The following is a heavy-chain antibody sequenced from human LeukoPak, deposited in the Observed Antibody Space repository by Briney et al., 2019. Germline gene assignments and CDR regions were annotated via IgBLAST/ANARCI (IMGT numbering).Heavy chain of an antibody. CDR3: ARGASITMVRGAPILVYYFDY. J-gene: IGHJ4*02. CDR1: GGSISSSSYY. Sequence: SETLSLTCTVSGGSISSSSYYWGWIRQPPGKGLEWIGSIYYSGSTYYNPSLKSRVTISVDTSKNQFSLKLSSVTAADTAVYYCARGASITMVRGAPILVYYFDYWGQGTLVTVSS. CDR2: IYYSGST. D-gene: IGHD3-10*01. V-gene: IGHV4-39*07.